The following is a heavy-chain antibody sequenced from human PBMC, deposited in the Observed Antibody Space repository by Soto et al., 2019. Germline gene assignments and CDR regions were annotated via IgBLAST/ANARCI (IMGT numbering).Heavy chain of an antibody. J-gene: IGHJ4*02. CDR1: GFTFSSYA. CDR3: AKVFNSIVVVPAATFDY. D-gene: IGHD2-2*01. CDR2: ISGSGGST. Sequence: PGGSLRLSCAASGFTFSSYAMSWVRQAPGKGLEWVSAISGSGGSTYYADSVKGRFTISRDNSKNTLYLQMNSLRAEDTAVYYCAKVFNSIVVVPAATFDYWGQGTLVTVSS. V-gene: IGHV3-23*01.